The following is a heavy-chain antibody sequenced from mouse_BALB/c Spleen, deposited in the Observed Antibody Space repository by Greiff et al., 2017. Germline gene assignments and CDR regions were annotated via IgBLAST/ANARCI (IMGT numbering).Heavy chain of an antibody. Sequence: EVQLQESGAELVKPGASVKLSCTASGFNIKDTYMHWVKQRPEQGLEWIGRIDPANGNTKYDPKFQGKATITADTSSNTAYLQLSSLTSEDTAVYYCARNDYGYDCDYWGQGTTLTVSS. CDR1: GFNIKDTY. V-gene: IGHV14-3*02. CDR3: ARNDYGYDCDY. D-gene: IGHD1-2*01. J-gene: IGHJ2*01. CDR2: IDPANGNT.